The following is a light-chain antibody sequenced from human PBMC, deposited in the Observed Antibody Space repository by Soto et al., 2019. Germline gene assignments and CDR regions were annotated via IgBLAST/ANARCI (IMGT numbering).Light chain of an antibody. Sequence: EIVLTQSPGTLSLSPGDRVTLSCRASQSVSTDYFSWYQQKPGQAPRLLIYATSSRAVGIPDRFSGSGSGTDFPLTISSLEHKYFEMYYGQQYGNYTAPGYILGGGTGVEI. J-gene: IGKJ4*01. CDR1: QSVSTDY. CDR3: QQYGNYTAPGYI. V-gene: IGKV3-20*01. CDR2: ATS.